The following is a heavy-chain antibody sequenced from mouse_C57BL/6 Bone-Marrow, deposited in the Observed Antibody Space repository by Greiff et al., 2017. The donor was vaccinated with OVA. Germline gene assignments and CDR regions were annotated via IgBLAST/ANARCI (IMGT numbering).Heavy chain of an antibody. CDR2: INPSSGYT. Sequence: QVQLKQSGAELARPGASVKMSCKASGYTFTSYTMHWVKQRPGPGLEWIGYINPSSGYTKYNQKFKDKATLTADKSSSTAYMQLSSLTSEDSAVYYCNWDGDYWGQGTTLTVSS. CDR3: NWDGDY. J-gene: IGHJ2*01. D-gene: IGHD4-1*01. V-gene: IGHV1-4*01. CDR1: GYTFTSYT.